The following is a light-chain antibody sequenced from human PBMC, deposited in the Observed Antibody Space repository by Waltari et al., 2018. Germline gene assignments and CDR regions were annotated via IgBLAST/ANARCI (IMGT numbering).Light chain of an antibody. Sequence: DIQMTQSPSTLSASLGDRVSIPSRASQNIHSWLAWYQQKPGKAPKLLFYKASTLQTGVPSRFIGSVSRTDFTLTISSLQPDDFATYYCQQYDTVPYTFGLGTKVE. CDR3: QQYDTVPYT. J-gene: IGKJ2*01. V-gene: IGKV1-5*03. CDR2: KAS. CDR1: QNIHSW.